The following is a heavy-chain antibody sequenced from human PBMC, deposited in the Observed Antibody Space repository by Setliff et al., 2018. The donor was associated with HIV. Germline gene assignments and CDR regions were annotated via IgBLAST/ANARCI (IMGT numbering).Heavy chain of an antibody. CDR1: GGSISSSSYY. D-gene: IGHD2-21*02. V-gene: IGHV4-39*01. CDR3: ARGQGCGGGCHYAFEM. CDR2: IYHSGNT. J-gene: IGHJ3*02. Sequence: SETLSLTCTVSGGSISSSSYYWGWIRQPPGKGREWIGSIYHSGNTYYMPSLQSRVTISVDMSKNQFSLNLNSVTAADTAVYYCARGQGCGGGCHYAFEMWGQGTMVTVSS.